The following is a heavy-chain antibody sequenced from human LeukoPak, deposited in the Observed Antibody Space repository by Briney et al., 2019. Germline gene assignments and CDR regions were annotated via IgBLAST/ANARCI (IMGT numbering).Heavy chain of an antibody. CDR2: ISSSSSYI. CDR1: GFTFSSYS. CDR3: ARDLASHYGDYDY. V-gene: IGHV3-21*01. D-gene: IGHD4-17*01. J-gene: IGHJ4*02. Sequence: PGGSLRLSCAASGFTFSSYSMNWVRQAPGKGLEWVSSISSSSSYIYYADSVKGRFTISRDNAKNSLYLQMNSLRAEHTAVYYCARDLASHYGDYDYWGQGTLVTVSS.